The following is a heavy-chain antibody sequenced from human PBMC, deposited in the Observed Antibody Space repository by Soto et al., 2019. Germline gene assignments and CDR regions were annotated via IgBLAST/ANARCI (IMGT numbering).Heavy chain of an antibody. CDR1: GFSLSTSGVG. Sequence: QITLKESGPTLVKPTQPLTLTCTFSGFSLSTSGVGVGWIRQPPGKALEWLALIYWDDDKRYSPSLKSRLTITKDTSKNQVVLTMTNMDPVDTATYSCAHSSAQKQWLVRYYFDYWGQGTLVTVSS. CDR2: IYWDDDK. CDR3: AHSSAQKQWLVRYYFDY. J-gene: IGHJ4*02. D-gene: IGHD6-19*01. V-gene: IGHV2-5*02.